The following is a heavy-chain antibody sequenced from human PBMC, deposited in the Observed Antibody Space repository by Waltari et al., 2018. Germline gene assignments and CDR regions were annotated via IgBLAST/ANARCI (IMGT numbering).Heavy chain of an antibody. Sequence: EVQLVESGGGLVQPGRSLRSSCGESGFIFSVYGMTWGRRAAGKGLEGVTNRNPDGSERYYVDSVKCRFTISRDNAKNSLYLQVNSLGAEDTAIYYCARDSGRFYVDYWGQGTLLTVSS. J-gene: IGHJ4*02. CDR2: RNPDGSER. CDR3: ARDSGRFYVDY. D-gene: IGHD1-26*01. CDR1: GFIFSVYG. V-gene: IGHV3-7*01.